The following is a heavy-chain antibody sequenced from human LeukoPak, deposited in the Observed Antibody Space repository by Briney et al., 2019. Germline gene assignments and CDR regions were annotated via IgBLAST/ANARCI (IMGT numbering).Heavy chain of an antibody. CDR3: AKDQGYCSGGSCYLFDY. Sequence: GGSLRLSCAASGFTFSSSAMSWVRQAPGKGLEWVSAISGSGGSTYYADSVKGRFTISRDNSKNTLYLQMNSLRAEDTAVYYCAKDQGYCSGGSCYLFDYWGQGTLVTVSS. D-gene: IGHD2-15*01. CDR2: ISGSGGST. J-gene: IGHJ4*02. CDR1: GFTFSSSA. V-gene: IGHV3-23*01.